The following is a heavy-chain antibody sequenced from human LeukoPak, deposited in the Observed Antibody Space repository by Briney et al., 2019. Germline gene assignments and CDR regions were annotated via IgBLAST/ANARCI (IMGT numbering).Heavy chain of an antibody. V-gene: IGHV3-30*18. CDR2: ISYDGSNK. CDR1: GITFSSYG. Sequence: PGGSLRLSCGASGITFSSYGMHWVRQAPGKWLEWVASISYDGSNKYYADSVKGRFTISRDNSKNTLFLQMNSLRAEDTAVYYCAKGGEVSSWYKRLKLYFDYWGQGTLVTVSS. D-gene: IGHD6-13*01. J-gene: IGHJ4*02. CDR3: AKGGEVSSWYKRLKLYFDY.